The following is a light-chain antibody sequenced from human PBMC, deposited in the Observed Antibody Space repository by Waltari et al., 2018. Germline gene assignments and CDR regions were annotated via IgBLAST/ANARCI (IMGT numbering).Light chain of an antibody. CDR2: DAS. CDR3: QQYDNLPSA. CDR1: QDISKY. V-gene: IGKV1-33*01. Sequence: DIQMTQSTSSLSASVGDRVTITCQASQDISKYLNWYQQRPGRAPKLLIYDASNLETGVPSRFSGSGSGTHFTFTINSLQPEDVATYYCQQYDNLPSAFGPGTKVDLK. J-gene: IGKJ3*01.